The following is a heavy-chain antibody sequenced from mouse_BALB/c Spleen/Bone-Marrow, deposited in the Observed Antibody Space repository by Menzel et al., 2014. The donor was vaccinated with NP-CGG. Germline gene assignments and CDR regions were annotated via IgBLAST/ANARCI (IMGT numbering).Heavy chain of an antibody. D-gene: IGHD1-1*01. CDR1: GYTFSSCW. J-gene: IGHJ4*01. V-gene: IGHV1-9*01. Sequence: QVQLQQPGAELMKPGASVKISCKATGYTFSSCWIEWVKQRPGHGLEWIGEILPGRGSTNYNEKFKGKATFTSDTSSNTAYMQLSSLTSEDSAVYYCARWDTTAMDYWGQGTSVTVSS. CDR3: ARWDTTAMDY. CDR2: ILPGRGST.